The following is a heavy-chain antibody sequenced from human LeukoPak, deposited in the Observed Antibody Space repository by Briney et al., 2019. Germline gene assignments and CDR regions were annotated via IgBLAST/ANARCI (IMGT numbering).Heavy chain of an antibody. CDR3: ASDRDDYSSGWHSFDY. Sequence: SETLSLTCAVYGGSFSGYYWSWIRQPPGKGLEWIGEINHSGSTNYNPSLKSRVTMSVDTSKNQFSLKLSSVTAADTAVYYCASDRDDYSSGWHSFDYWGQGTLVTVSS. CDR2: INHSGST. V-gene: IGHV4-34*01. D-gene: IGHD6-19*01. CDR1: GGSFSGYY. J-gene: IGHJ4*02.